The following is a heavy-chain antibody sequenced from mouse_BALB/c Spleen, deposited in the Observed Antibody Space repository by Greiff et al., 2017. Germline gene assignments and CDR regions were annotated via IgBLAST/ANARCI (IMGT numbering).Heavy chain of an antibody. CDR2: ISYDGSN. Sequence: EVQLQESGPGLVKPSQSLSLTCSVTGYSITSGYYWNWIRQFPGNKLEWMGYISYDGSNNYNPSLKNRISITRDTSKNQFFLKLNPVTTEDTATYYCARDPIYWGQGTSVTVSS. J-gene: IGHJ4*01. CDR1: GYSITSGYY. V-gene: IGHV3-6*02. CDR3: ARDPIY.